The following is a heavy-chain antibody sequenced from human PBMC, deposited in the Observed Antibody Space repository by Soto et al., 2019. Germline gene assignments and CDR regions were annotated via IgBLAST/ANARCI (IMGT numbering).Heavy chain of an antibody. J-gene: IGHJ4*02. Sequence: GGSLRLSCAASGFTFSSYWMSWVRQAPGKGLEWVANIKQDGSEKYYVDSVKGRFTISRDNAKNSLYLQMNSLRAEDTAVYYCARVFDWLLLIFDYWGQGTLVTVSS. CDR2: IKQDGSEK. CDR3: ARVFDWLLLIFDY. D-gene: IGHD3-9*01. V-gene: IGHV3-7*01. CDR1: GFTFSSYW.